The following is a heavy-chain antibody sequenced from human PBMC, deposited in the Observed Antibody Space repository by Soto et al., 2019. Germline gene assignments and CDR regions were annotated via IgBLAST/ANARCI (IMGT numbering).Heavy chain of an antibody. CDR2: IYYDGRS. J-gene: IGHJ6*02. D-gene: IGHD3-10*01. CDR1: GDSISRNGYF. Sequence: LSLTCSVSGDSISRNGYFWTWIRQHPGKGLEWIGYIYYDGRSYYTPSLKSRVIISVDTSKNQFSLNLTAVTAAGTAVYYCARGTMLRGPGYYYAMDVWGQGTTVTVSS. CDR3: ARGTMLRGPGYYYAMDV. V-gene: IGHV4-31*03.